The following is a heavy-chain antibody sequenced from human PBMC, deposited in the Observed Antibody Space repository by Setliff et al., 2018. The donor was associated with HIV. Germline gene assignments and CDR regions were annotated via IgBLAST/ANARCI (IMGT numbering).Heavy chain of an antibody. D-gene: IGHD6-13*01. CDR1: GYTFTSYG. J-gene: IGHJ6*02. Sequence: ASVKVSCKASGYTFTSYGISWVRRAPGQGLEWMGWISAYNGNTNYAQKLQGRVTMTTDTSTSTAYMELRSLRSDDTAVYYCARGYSAAGTLYYYGMDVWGQGTTVTVSS. V-gene: IGHV1-18*01. CDR3: ARGYSAAGTLYYYGMDV. CDR2: ISAYNGNT.